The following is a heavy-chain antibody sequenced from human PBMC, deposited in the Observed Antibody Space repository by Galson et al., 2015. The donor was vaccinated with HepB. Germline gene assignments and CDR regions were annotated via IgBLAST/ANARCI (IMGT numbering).Heavy chain of an antibody. V-gene: IGHV4-39*07. Sequence: SETLSLTCTVSGGSISSSSYYWGWIRQPPGKGLEWIGSIYYSGSTYYNPSLKSRVTISVDTSKNQFSLKLSSVTAADTAVYYCAREISGDFWSGYYGYYYYYMDVWGKGTTVTVSS. J-gene: IGHJ6*03. CDR1: GGSISSSSYY. CDR2: IYYSGST. CDR3: AREISGDFWSGYYGYYYYYMDV. D-gene: IGHD3-3*01.